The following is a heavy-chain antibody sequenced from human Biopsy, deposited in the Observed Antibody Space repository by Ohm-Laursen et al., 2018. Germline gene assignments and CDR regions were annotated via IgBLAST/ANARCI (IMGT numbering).Heavy chain of an antibody. J-gene: IGHJ4*02. D-gene: IGHD4-23*01. CDR3: ARGSNDFGGLYFPR. CDR2: ISYTGYT. CDR1: GGSFTGHY. V-gene: IGHV4-59*11. Sequence: TPSLTCTVSGGSFTGHYWSWIRQPPGKGLEWIGHISYTGYTSYNASLKSRVTISADTSRNHFSLRLSSLTAADTAVYYCARGSNDFGGLYFPRWGQGTLLTVSS.